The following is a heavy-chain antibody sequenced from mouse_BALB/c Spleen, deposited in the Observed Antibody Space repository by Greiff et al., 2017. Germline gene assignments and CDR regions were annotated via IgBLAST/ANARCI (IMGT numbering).Heavy chain of an antibody. Sequence: EVKLQESGGGLVQPGGSLKLSCAASGFTFSSYTMSWVRQTPEKRLEWVAYISNGGGSTYYPDTVKGRFTISRDNAKNTLYLQMSSLKSEDTAMYYCARQELGRPFAYWGQGTLVTVSA. J-gene: IGHJ3*01. CDR1: GFTFSSYT. D-gene: IGHD4-1*01. CDR3: ARQELGRPFAY. CDR2: ISNGGGST. V-gene: IGHV5-12-2*01.